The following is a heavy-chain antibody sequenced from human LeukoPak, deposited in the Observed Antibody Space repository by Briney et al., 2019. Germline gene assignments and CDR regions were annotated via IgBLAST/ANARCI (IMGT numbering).Heavy chain of an antibody. CDR2: ISSSSSYI. CDR1: GFTFSSYS. J-gene: IGHJ6*03. V-gene: IGHV3-21*01. Sequence: SGGSLRLSCAASGFTFSSYSMNWVRQAPGKGLEWVSSISSSSSYIYYADSVKGRFTISRDNAKNSLYLQMNSLRAEDTAVYYCARDLYDFWSGYYIDYYYMDVWGKGTTVTVSS. CDR3: ARDLYDFWSGYYIDYYYMDV. D-gene: IGHD3-3*01.